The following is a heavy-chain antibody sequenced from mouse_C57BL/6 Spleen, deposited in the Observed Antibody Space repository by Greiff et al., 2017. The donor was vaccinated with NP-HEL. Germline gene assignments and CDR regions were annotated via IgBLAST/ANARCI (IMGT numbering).Heavy chain of an antibody. Sequence: VKLQESGPGLVQPSQSLSITCTVSGFSLTSYGVHWVRQSPGKGLEWLGVIWRGGSTDYNAAFMSRLSITKDNSKSQVFFKMNSLQADDTAIYYCAKNGYDYGWFAYWGQGTLVTVSA. D-gene: IGHD2-4*01. CDR3: AKNGYDYGWFAY. CDR1: GFSLTSYG. J-gene: IGHJ3*01. CDR2: IWRGGST. V-gene: IGHV2-5*01.